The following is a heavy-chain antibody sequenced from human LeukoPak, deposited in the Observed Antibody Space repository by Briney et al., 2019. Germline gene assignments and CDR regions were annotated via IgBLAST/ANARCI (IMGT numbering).Heavy chain of an antibody. CDR1: GYTFTTYA. CDR3: ARKDIVAMGEAFDI. CDR2: INTGNGNT. J-gene: IGHJ3*02. D-gene: IGHD5-12*01. Sequence: GASVKVSCKASGYTFTTYAMHWVRQAPGQRLEWMGWINTGNGNTKYSQKFQGRVTITRDTSASTAYMELSSLRSEDTAVYYCARKDIVAMGEAFDIWSQGTMVTVSS. V-gene: IGHV1-3*04.